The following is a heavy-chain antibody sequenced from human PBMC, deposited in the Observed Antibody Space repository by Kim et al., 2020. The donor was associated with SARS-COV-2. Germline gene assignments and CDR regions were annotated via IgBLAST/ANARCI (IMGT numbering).Heavy chain of an antibody. CDR1: GGSISSYY. V-gene: IGHV4-59*13. CDR2: IYYSGST. D-gene: IGHD7-27*01. Sequence: SETLSLTCTVSGGSISSYYWSWIRQPPGKGLEWIGYIYYSGSTNYNPSLKSRVTISVDTSKNQFSLKLSSVTAADTAVYYCARGEGGALTAYFDYWGQGTLVTVSS. J-gene: IGHJ4*02. CDR3: ARGEGGALTAYFDY.